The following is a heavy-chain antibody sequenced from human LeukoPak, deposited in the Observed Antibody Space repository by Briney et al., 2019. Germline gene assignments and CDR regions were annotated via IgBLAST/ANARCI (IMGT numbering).Heavy chain of an antibody. V-gene: IGHV1-18*01. CDR2: ISADSGNT. Sequence: GASVKVSCKALGYTSTNYNITWVRQAPGQGLEWMGWISADSGNTNYAQKLQGRVTMTTDTSTSTAYMELRSLRSEDTAVYYCARVAVAGTSGMDVWGQGTTVTVSS. CDR1: GYTSTNYN. J-gene: IGHJ6*02. CDR3: ARVAVAGTSGMDV. D-gene: IGHD6-19*01.